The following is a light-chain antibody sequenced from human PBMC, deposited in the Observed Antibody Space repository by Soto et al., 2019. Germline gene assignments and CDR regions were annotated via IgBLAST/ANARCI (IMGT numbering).Light chain of an antibody. CDR1: HSVSSS. Sequence: ERSTLFCRASHSVSSSLAWYQQKPGQAPRLLIHGASTRATGIPARFSGSGSGTEFTLTISSLQSEDFAVYYCQQYNNWPPWTFGQGTKVDIK. V-gene: IGKV3-15*01. J-gene: IGKJ1*01. CDR2: GAS. CDR3: QQYNNWPPWT.